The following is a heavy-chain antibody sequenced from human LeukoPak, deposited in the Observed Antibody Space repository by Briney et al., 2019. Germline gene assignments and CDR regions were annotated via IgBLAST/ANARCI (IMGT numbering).Heavy chain of an antibody. V-gene: IGHV1-18*01. CDR2: INAYNGDT. J-gene: IGHJ4*02. D-gene: IGHD3-10*01. CDR1: NYSFASYG. Sequence: ASVKVSCKASNYSFASYGISWVRQAPGQGLEWMAWINAYNGDTNYAQKLQGRVTLTTETSTSTAYMELRSLRSDDTAVYYCARDGSGVWFDYWGQGTLVTVSS. CDR3: ARDGSGVWFDY.